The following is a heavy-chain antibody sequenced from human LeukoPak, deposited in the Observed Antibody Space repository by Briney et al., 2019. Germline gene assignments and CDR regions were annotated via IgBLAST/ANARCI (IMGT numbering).Heavy chain of an antibody. CDR2: IWYDVDNK. J-gene: IGHJ4*02. CDR3: ARDRGYYGSYSFDH. V-gene: IGHV3-33*01. CDR1: GFTFSSHG. D-gene: IGHD1-26*01. Sequence: GGSLRLSCAASGFTFSSHGMHWARQAPGKGLEWVAVIWYDVDNKYYLDSVKGRFTISRDNSKNTVYLQMNGLRVEDTAVYYCARDRGYYGSYSFDHWGQGTLVTVSS.